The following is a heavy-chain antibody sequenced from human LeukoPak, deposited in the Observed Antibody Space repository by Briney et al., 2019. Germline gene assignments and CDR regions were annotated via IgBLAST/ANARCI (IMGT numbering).Heavy chain of an antibody. J-gene: IGHJ4*02. V-gene: IGHV4-59*01. CDR2: IYYSGST. Sequence: SETLSLTCTVSGGSISSYYWSWIRQPPGKGLEWIGYIYYSGSTNYNPSLKSRVTISVDTSKNQFSLKLSSVTDADTAVYYCARASSRFSYFDYWGQGTLVTVSS. CDR1: GGSISSYY. CDR3: ARASSRFSYFDY. D-gene: IGHD3-22*01.